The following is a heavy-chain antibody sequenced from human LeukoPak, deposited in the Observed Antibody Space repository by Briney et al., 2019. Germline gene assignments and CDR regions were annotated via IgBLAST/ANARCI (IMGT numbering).Heavy chain of an antibody. D-gene: IGHD3-10*01. J-gene: IGHJ4*02. V-gene: IGHV4-39*07. Sequence: SSETLSLTCNVSGGSISSSSYYWGWIRQPPGKGLEWIGSIYFSGRTYYNVSLKSRVTISIDTSKNQFSLKVNSVTAADTAVYYCARDNPYGSGTDYWGQGTLVTVSS. CDR2: IYFSGRT. CDR1: GGSISSSSYY. CDR3: ARDNPYGSGTDY.